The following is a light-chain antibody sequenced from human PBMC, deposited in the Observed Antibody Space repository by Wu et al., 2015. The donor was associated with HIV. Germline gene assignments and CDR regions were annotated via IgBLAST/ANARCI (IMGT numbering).Light chain of an antibody. CDR2: EAS. CDR3: QQYFSSRT. V-gene: IGKV1-NL1*01. J-gene: IGKJ1*01. CDR1: QGISNS. Sequence: IQMTQSPSSLSASVGDRVTITCRASQGISNSLAWYQQEPEKAPKLLISEASTLANGVPSRFSGSGSGTDFTLTISSLQPEDFATYHCQQYFSSRTFGPRDQGG.